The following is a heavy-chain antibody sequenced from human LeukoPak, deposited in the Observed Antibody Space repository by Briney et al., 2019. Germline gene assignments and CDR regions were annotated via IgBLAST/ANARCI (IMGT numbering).Heavy chain of an antibody. V-gene: IGHV4-59*01. D-gene: IGHD3-10*01. J-gene: IGHJ5*02. CDR1: GGSISSYY. Sequence: PSETLSLACTVSGGSISSYYWSWIRQSPGKGLECIGYIHYTGSTNYNPSLKSRVTVSVETSKNQFSLKLKSVTAADTAVYYCARGGYYGSGNDFRFDPWGQGTLVTVSS. CDR2: IHYTGST. CDR3: ARGGYYGSGNDFRFDP.